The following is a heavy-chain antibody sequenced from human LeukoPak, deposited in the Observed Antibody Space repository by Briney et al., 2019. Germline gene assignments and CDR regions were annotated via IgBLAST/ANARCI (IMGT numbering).Heavy chain of an antibody. CDR2: IIPIFGIA. V-gene: IGHV1-69*04. D-gene: IGHD2-2*01. J-gene: IGHJ4*02. Sequence: SVKVSCKASGGTFSSYAVSWVRQAPGQGLEWMGRIIPIFGIANYAQKFQGRVTITADKSTITAYMELSSLRSEDTAVYYCASGGPDIVVVPAAAYFDYWGQGTLVTASS. CDR1: GGTFSSYA. CDR3: ASGGPDIVVVPAAAYFDY.